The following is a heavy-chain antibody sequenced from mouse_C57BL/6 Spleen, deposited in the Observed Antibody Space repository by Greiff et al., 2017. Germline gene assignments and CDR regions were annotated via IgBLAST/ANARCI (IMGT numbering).Heavy chain of an antibody. CDR1: GYSITSGYD. J-gene: IGHJ3*01. Sequence: DVKLQESGPGMVKPSQSLSLTCTVTGYSITSGYDWHWIRHFPGNKLEWMGYISYSGSTNYNPSLKSRISITHDTSKNHFFLKLNSVTTEDTATYYCARGDYGSSLFAYWGQGTLVTVSA. V-gene: IGHV3-1*01. CDR3: ARGDYGSSLFAY. D-gene: IGHD1-1*01. CDR2: ISYSGST.